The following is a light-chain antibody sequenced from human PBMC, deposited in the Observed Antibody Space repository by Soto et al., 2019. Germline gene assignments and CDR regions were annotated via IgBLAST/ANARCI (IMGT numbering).Light chain of an antibody. V-gene: IGKV3-11*01. CDR1: HSVSTS. CDR3: QERSNWPRLT. CDR2: DVS. Sequence: EIVLTQSPATLSLSPGERATLPCRASHSVSTSLAWYQQRPGQAPRLLIYDVSNRAAGVPARFSGSGSGTDFTLTISNLEPEDFAIYYCQERSNWPRLTFGGGTTVEIK. J-gene: IGKJ4*01.